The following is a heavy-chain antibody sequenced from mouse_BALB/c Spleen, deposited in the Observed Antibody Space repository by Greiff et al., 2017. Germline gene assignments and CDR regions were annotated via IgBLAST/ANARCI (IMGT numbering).Heavy chain of an antibody. CDR1: GFSLTSYG. D-gene: IGHD4-1*02. CDR3: ARDNWDVAMDY. CDR2: IWAGGST. Sequence: VHLVESGPGLVAPSQSLSITCTVSGFSLTSYGVHWVRQPPGKGLEWLGVIWAGGSTNYNSALMSRLSISKDNSKSQVFLKMNSLQTDDTAMYYCARDNWDVAMDYWGQGTSVTVSS. J-gene: IGHJ4*01. V-gene: IGHV2-9*02.